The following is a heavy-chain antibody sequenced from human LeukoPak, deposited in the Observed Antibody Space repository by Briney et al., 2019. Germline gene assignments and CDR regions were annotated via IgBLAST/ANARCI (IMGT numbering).Heavy chain of an antibody. CDR2: IYTSGST. CDR3: ARASMVAYYYYMDV. CDR1: GGSISSGSYY. D-gene: IGHD3-10*01. J-gene: IGHJ6*03. V-gene: IGHV4-61*02. Sequence: PSETLSLTCTVSGGSISSGSYYWSWIRQPAGKGLEWIGRIYTSGSTNYNPSLKSRVTISVDTSKNQFSLKLSSVTAADTAVYYCARASMVAYYYYMDVWGKGTTVTVSS.